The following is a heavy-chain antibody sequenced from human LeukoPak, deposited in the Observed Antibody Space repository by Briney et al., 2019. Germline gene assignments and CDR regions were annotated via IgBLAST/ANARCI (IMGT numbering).Heavy chain of an antibody. Sequence: TSETLSLTCAVYGGSFSGYYWSWIRQPPGKGLEWIGEINHSGSTNYNPSLKSRVTISVDTSENQFSLKLSSVTAADTAVYYCASLAGIVADNWFDPWGQGTLVTVSS. CDR3: ASLAGIVADNWFDP. D-gene: IGHD6-25*01. J-gene: IGHJ5*02. CDR2: INHSGST. V-gene: IGHV4-34*01. CDR1: GGSFSGYY.